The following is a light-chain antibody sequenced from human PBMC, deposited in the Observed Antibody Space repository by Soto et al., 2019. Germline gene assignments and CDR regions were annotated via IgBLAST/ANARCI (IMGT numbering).Light chain of an antibody. CDR3: TSYTPTGALV. Sequence: QSALTQPASVSGSPGQSITVSCTRTNTDVGGYNYVSWYQHRPGKAPRLMIYEVRNRLSGVSNRFSGSKSGNTASLTISGLQSEDEADYYCTSYTPTGALVFGSGTKVTVL. CDR1: NTDVGGYNY. V-gene: IGLV2-14*01. CDR2: EVR. J-gene: IGLJ6*01.